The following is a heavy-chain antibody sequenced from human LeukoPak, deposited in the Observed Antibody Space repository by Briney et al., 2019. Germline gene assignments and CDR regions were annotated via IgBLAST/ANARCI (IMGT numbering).Heavy chain of an antibody. CDR3: AKDDRGGGSGYYYVDGNFDY. CDR1: GFTFDDYG. CDR2: INWNGGST. J-gene: IGHJ4*02. D-gene: IGHD3-22*01. Sequence: GGSLRLSCAASGFTFDDYGMSWVRHAPGKGLEWVSGINWNGGSTGYADSVKGRFTISRDNAKNSLYLQMNSLRAEDTAVYYCAKDDRGGGSGYYYVDGNFDYWGQGTLVTVSS. V-gene: IGHV3-20*04.